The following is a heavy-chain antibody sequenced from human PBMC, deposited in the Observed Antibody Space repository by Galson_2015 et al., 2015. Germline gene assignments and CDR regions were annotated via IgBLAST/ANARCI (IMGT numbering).Heavy chain of an antibody. CDR3: ARDRSSSSWYGAFDY. V-gene: IGHV1-3*01. D-gene: IGHD6-13*01. Sequence: SVKVSCKGSGYTFTNYAIHWVRQAPGQRLEWMGWINPGNGNTQYSQKIQGRVTITRDTSASTAYMELSSLRFEDTAVYYCARDRSSSSWYGAFDYWGQGTLVTVSS. CDR1: GYTFTNYA. J-gene: IGHJ4*02. CDR2: INPGNGNT.